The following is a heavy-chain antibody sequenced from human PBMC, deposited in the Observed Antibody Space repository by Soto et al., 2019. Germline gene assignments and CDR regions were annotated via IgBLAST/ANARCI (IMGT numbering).Heavy chain of an antibody. CDR1: GFTFSNYT. D-gene: IGHD3-3*01. Sequence: EVQLVESGGGLVKPGVSLRVSCAASGFTFSNYTINWVRQAPGKGLEWVSAISSSSLYIYYADSVKGRFTISRDNAKNSLYLQMNSLGAEDTAVYYCARANYDFWSGYSNYFGMDVWGQGTTVTVSS. CDR3: ARANYDFWSGYSNYFGMDV. J-gene: IGHJ6*02. CDR2: ISSSSLYI. V-gene: IGHV3-21*01.